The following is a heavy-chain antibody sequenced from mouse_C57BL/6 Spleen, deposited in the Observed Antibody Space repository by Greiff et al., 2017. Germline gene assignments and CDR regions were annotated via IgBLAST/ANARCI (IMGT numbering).Heavy chain of an antibody. V-gene: IGHV5-16*01. J-gene: IGHJ2*01. CDR3: ARVGQGYYFDY. CDR2: INYDGSST. Sequence: EVNVVESEGGLVQPGSSMKLSCTASGFTFSDYYMAWVRQVPEKGLEWVANINYDGSSTYYLDSLKSRFIISRDNAKNILYLQMSSLKSEDTATYYCARVGQGYYFDYWGQGTTLTVSS. CDR1: GFTFSDYY.